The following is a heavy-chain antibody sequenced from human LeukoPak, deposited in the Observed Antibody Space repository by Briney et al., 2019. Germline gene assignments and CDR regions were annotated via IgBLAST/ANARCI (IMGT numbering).Heavy chain of an antibody. J-gene: IGHJ4*02. D-gene: IGHD1-1*01. Sequence: PSETLSLTCTVSGGSLSGFFWSWIRQPPGEGLEWIGYIYNSGSTDYNPSLKSRVTISEDTSNNQFSLKLKFVTAADTAVYYCARASPNWNPPDYWGRGTLVTVSS. CDR3: ARASPNWNPPDY. CDR2: IYNSGST. V-gene: IGHV4-59*08. CDR1: GGSLSGFF.